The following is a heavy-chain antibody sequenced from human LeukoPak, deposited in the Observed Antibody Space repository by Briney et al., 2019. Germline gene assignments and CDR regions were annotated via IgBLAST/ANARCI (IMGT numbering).Heavy chain of an antibody. Sequence: PGGSLRPSCTASGFTFGDYAMSWFRQAPGKGLEWVGFIRSKAYGGTTEYAASVKGRFTISRDDSKSIAYLQMNSLKTEDTAVYYCTRDFDDIVVVPAGQSHWFDPWGQGTLVTVSS. D-gene: IGHD2-2*01. V-gene: IGHV3-49*03. CDR3: TRDFDDIVVVPAGQSHWFDP. CDR2: IRSKAYGGTT. CDR1: GFTFGDYA. J-gene: IGHJ5*02.